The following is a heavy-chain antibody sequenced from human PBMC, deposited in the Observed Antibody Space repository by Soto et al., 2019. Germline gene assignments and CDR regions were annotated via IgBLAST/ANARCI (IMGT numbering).Heavy chain of an antibody. CDR3: ARFCSGGSCAASFDI. CDR2: INAGNGNT. Sequence: ASVKVSCKASGYTFTNYAMHWLRQATGQRLEWMGWINAGNGNTKYSQKFQGRVTITRDTSASTAYMELSSLRSEDTAVYYCARFCSGGSCAASFDIWGQGTMVTVSS. V-gene: IGHV1-3*01. J-gene: IGHJ3*02. D-gene: IGHD2-15*01. CDR1: GYTFTNYA.